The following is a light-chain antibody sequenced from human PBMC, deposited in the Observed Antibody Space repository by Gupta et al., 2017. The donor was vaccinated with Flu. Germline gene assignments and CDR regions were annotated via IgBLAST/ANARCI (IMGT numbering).Light chain of an antibody. CDR2: MAS. V-gene: IGKV1-5*03. CDR1: QNIGTW. CDR3: QEYITLWT. J-gene: IGKJ1*01. Sequence: DIQMTQSPSTLSASVGDRVTITCRASQNIGTWLAWYQQKPGKAPKLLIYMASNLERGVPSRFSGSGGGKEFPLTSSRQQDDDCANYYCQEYITLWTFGQGTPVEIK.